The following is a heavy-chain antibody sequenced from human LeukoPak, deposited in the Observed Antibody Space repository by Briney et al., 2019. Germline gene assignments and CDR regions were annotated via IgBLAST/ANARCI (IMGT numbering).Heavy chain of an antibody. CDR1: GFTFSSYG. V-gene: IGHV3-30*03. Sequence: GGSLRLSCAASGFTFSSYGMHWVRQAPGKGLEWVAVISYDGSNKYYADSVKGRFTISRDNAKNSLYLQMNSLRAEDTAVYYCAREKPTGEIDYWGQGTLVTVSS. J-gene: IGHJ4*02. CDR3: AREKPTGEIDY. CDR2: ISYDGSNK. D-gene: IGHD3-16*01.